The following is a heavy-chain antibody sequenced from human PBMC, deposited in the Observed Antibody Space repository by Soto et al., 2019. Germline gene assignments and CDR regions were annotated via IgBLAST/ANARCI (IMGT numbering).Heavy chain of an antibody. CDR2: IIPIFGTA. J-gene: IGHJ6*02. CDR1: GGTFSSYA. V-gene: IGHV1-69*06. D-gene: IGHD6-13*01. CDR3: ATVIAAAGKEKYYYYGMDV. Sequence: QVQLVQSGAEVKKPGSSVKVSCKASGGTFSSYAISWVRQAPGQGLEWMGGIIPIFGTANYAQKFQGRVTITADKSTSTAYMELSRLRSEDTAVSYCATVIAAAGKEKYYYYGMDVWGQGTTVTVAS.